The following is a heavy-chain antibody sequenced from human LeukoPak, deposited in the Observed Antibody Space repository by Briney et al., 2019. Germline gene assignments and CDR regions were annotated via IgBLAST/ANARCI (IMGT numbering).Heavy chain of an antibody. D-gene: IGHD1-26*01. CDR1: GYTFTSYA. J-gene: IGHJ6*02. CDR2: INAGDGNT. V-gene: IGHV1-3*01. Sequence: ASVKVSCKASGYTFTSYAIDWVRQAPGQRLEWMGWINAGDGNTKYSQKFQGRVTMTSDTSTSTVYMELSSLRSEDTAVYFCARDGGSFSYNMDVWGQGTTVTVSS. CDR3: ARDGGSFSYNMDV.